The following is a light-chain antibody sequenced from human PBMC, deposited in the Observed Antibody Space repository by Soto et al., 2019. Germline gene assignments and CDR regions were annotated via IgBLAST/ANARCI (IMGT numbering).Light chain of an antibody. CDR1: QRVGSY. CDR3: QHRSVWPVS. CDR2: DAS. J-gene: IGKJ5*01. Sequence: EIVLTQSPVTLSLSPVEMATLYFMASQRVGSYLAWYQQKPGLAPRLLIYDASKRATGIPPRFSGSGSGTDFTLTISSLEPEDFAVYYCQHRSVWPVSFGQGTRLEIK. V-gene: IGKV3-11*01.